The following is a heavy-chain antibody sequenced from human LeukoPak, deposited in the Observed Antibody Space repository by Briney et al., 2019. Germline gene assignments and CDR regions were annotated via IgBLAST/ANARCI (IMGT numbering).Heavy chain of an antibody. Sequence: NASETLSLTCAVYGGSFSGYYWSWIRQPPGKGLEWIGEINHSGSTNYNPSLESRVTISVDTSKNQFSLKLSSVTAADTAVYYCARGRKYTSGYRVTELGSGYSDYWGQGTLVTVSS. CDR2: INHSGST. CDR3: ARGRKYTSGYRVTELGSGYSDY. J-gene: IGHJ4*02. D-gene: IGHD5-18*01. V-gene: IGHV4-34*01. CDR1: GGSFSGYY.